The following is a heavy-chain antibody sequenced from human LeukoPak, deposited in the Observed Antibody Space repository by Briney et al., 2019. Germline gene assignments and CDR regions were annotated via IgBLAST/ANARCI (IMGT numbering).Heavy chain of an antibody. V-gene: IGHV3-23*01. CDR1: GFTFSSYA. CDR3: AKVGDYYYYGMDV. D-gene: IGHD2-15*01. J-gene: IGHJ6*02. CDR2: ISGSGST. Sequence: GGSLRLSCAASGFTFSSYAMSWVRQAPGKGLEWVSAISGSGSTYYADSVKGRFTISRDNSKNTLYLQMNSLRAEDTAVYYCAKVGDYYYYGMDVWGQGTTVTVSS.